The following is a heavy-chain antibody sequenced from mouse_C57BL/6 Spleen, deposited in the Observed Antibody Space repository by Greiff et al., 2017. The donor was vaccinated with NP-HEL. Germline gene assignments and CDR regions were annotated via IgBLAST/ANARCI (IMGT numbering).Heavy chain of an antibody. CDR3: ARGGITTVVSPLYFDY. Sequence: VQLVESGAELVKPGASVKISCKASGYAFSSYWMNWVKQRPGKGLEWIGQIYPGDGDTNYNGKFKGKATLTADKSSSTAYMQLSSLTSEDSAVYFCARGGITTVVSPLYFDYWGQCTTLTVSS. CDR1: GYAFSSYW. D-gene: IGHD1-1*01. CDR2: IYPGDGDT. V-gene: IGHV1-80*01. J-gene: IGHJ2*01.